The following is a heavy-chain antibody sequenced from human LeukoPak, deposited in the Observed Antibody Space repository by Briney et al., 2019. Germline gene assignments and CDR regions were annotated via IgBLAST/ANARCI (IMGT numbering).Heavy chain of an antibody. D-gene: IGHD2/OR15-2a*01. V-gene: IGHV3-7*03. J-gene: IGHJ4*02. CDR1: GFTFSGYW. CDR2: IKQDGSEK. Sequence: PGGSLRLSCAASGFTFSGYWMSWVRQAPGKGLEWVANIKQDGSEKYYVDSVKDRFTISRDNAKNSLYLQMNSLRAEDTAVYYCARFDFPEADWGQGTLVTVSS. CDR3: ARFDFPEAD.